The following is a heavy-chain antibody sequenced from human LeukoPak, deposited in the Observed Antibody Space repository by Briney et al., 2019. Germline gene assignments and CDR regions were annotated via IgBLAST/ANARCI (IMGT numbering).Heavy chain of an antibody. D-gene: IGHD1-14*01. Sequence: SETLSLTCAVYGGSFSGYYWSWIRQPPGKGLEWIGEINHSGSTNYNPSLKSRVTISVDTSKNQFSLKLSSVTAADTAVYYCAREAPPNPRIFDYWGQGTLVTVSS. CDR3: AREAPPNPRIFDY. J-gene: IGHJ4*02. V-gene: IGHV4-34*01. CDR1: GGSFSGYY. CDR2: INHSGST.